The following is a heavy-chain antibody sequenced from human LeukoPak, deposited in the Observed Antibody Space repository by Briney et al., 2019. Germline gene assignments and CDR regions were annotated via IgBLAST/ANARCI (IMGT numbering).Heavy chain of an antibody. J-gene: IGHJ5*02. CDR3: AHRPRSYGGDWFDP. D-gene: IGHD4-23*01. CDR1: GFSLRTSGVG. CDR2: IYWDDDK. V-gene: IGHV2-5*02. Sequence: SGPTLVKPTQTLTLTCTFSGFSLRTSGVGVGWIRQPPGKALEWLGLIYWDDDKRYTPSLKSRLTISKDTSKNQVVLTMTNMDPVDTATYYCAHRPRSYGGDWFDPWGQGTLVTVSS.